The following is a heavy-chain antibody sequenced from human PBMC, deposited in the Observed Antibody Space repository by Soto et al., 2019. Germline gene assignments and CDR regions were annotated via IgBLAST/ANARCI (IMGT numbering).Heavy chain of an antibody. CDR3: ARDLPSYSSSSGYYYYYGMDV. Sequence: SLRLSCAASGFTFSSYWMHWVRQAPGTGLVWVSRINSDGSSTSYADSVKGRFTISRDNAKNTLYLQMNSLRAEDTAVYYCARDLPSYSSSSGYYYYYGMDVWGQGTTVTVSS. V-gene: IGHV3-74*01. CDR1: GFTFSSYW. D-gene: IGHD6-6*01. J-gene: IGHJ6*02. CDR2: INSDGSST.